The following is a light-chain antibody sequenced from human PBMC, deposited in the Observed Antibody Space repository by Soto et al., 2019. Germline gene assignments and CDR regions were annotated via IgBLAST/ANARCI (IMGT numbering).Light chain of an antibody. V-gene: IGLV1-47*02. CDR1: SSNIGSNY. J-gene: IGLJ3*02. Sequence: QTVVTQPPSASGTPGQRVTISCSGSSSNIGSNYVYWYQQFPGTTPKLLIFDDTQRASGVPDRVSGSKSGTSASLAISGLRSEDAADYYCAAWDDNLNVVVFGGGTKLTVL. CDR2: DDT. CDR3: AAWDDNLNVVV.